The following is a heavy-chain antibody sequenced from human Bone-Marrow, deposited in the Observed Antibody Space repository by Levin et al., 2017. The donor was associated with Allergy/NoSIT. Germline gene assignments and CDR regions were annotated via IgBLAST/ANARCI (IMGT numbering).Heavy chain of an antibody. D-gene: IGHD6-13*01. V-gene: IGHV4-39*01. Sequence: WAWIRQTPGTVLEWIGSIYYSGSTYYNPSLKSRVTISVDTSKNQFSLKLSSVTAADTAVYYCARNKGYSSSWDVTAKYFDYWGQGTLVTVSS. J-gene: IGHJ4*02. CDR3: ARNKGYSSSWDVTAKYFDY. CDR2: IYYSGST.